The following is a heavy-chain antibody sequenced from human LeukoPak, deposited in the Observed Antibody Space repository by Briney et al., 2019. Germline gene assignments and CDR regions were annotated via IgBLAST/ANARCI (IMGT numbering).Heavy chain of an antibody. CDR1: GFTFSSYS. D-gene: IGHD1-26*01. CDR3: ARGPSGSYLLFDY. J-gene: IGHJ4*02. Sequence: PGGSLRLSCAASGFTFSSYSMNWVRQAPGKGLEWVSSISSSSSYIYYADSVKGRFTISRDNAKNSLYLQMNSLRAEDTAVYYCARGPSGSYLLFDYWGQGTLVTVSS. V-gene: IGHV3-21*01. CDR2: ISSSSSYI.